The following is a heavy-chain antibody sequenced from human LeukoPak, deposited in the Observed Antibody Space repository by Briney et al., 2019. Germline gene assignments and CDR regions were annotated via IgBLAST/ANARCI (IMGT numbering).Heavy chain of an antibody. CDR2: VSNGGSSSI. CDR1: GFTLSDYY. CDR3: ARDKSNKGHDC. Sequence: GGSLRLSCAASGFTLSDYYMTWIRQAPGKGLEWVSYVSNGGSSSILYADSVKGRFTIFRDYAKNSLYLQMNSLRADDTGVYYCARDKSNKGHDCWGQGTLVTVSS. J-gene: IGHJ4*02. V-gene: IGHV3-11*01.